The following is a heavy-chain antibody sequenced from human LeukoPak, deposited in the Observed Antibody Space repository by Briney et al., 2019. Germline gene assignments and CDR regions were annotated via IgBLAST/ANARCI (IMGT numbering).Heavy chain of an antibody. J-gene: IGHJ4*02. Sequence: SETLSLTCTVSGGSISSSSYYWGWIRQPPGKGLEWIGSIYYSGSTYYSPSLKSRVTISVDTSKNQFSLKLSSVTAADTAVYYCASLYSSGWYPDYWGQGTLVTVSS. D-gene: IGHD6-19*01. V-gene: IGHV4-39*07. CDR2: IYYSGST. CDR3: ASLYSSGWYPDY. CDR1: GGSISSSSYY.